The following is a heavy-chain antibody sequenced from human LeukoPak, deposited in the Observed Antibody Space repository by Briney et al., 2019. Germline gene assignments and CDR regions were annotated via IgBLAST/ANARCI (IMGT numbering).Heavy chain of an antibody. Sequence: PGGSLRLSCAASGFTFDDYAMHWVRQAPGKGLVWVSRINSDGSSTNYADSVKGRFTISRDNAKNTLYLQVNSLRAEDTAVYYCAREYGSGSYYMGYWGQGTLVTVSS. CDR1: GFTFDDYA. V-gene: IGHV3-74*01. CDR2: INSDGSST. J-gene: IGHJ4*02. D-gene: IGHD3-10*01. CDR3: AREYGSGSYYMGY.